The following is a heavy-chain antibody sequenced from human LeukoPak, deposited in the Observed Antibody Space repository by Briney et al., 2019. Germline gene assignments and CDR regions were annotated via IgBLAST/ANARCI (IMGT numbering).Heavy chain of an antibody. CDR2: IYYSGTT. V-gene: IGHV4-59*01. Sequence: SETLSLTCTVSGGSINSYYWSWIRQPPGKGLEWIGYIYYSGTTNYNPSLKSRVTISVDTSKNQFSLKLSSVTAADTAVYYCARNPRSGYFPHYHYFGMDVWGQGTTVTVSS. CDR1: GGSINSYY. CDR3: ARNPRSGYFPHYHYFGMDV. J-gene: IGHJ6*02. D-gene: IGHD3-3*01.